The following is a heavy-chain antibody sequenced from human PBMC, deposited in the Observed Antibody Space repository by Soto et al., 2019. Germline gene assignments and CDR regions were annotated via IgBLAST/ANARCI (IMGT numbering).Heavy chain of an antibody. D-gene: IGHD3-10*01. V-gene: IGHV3-30*03. CDR1: GFTFSSYG. Sequence: SCAASGFTFSSYGMHWVRQAPGKGLEWVAVISYDGSNKYYADSVKGRFTISRDNSKNSVYLQLNSLKTEDTAVYYCAAIRTVVGYWGQGTQVTVSS. J-gene: IGHJ4*02. CDR2: ISYDGSNK. CDR3: AAIRTVVGY.